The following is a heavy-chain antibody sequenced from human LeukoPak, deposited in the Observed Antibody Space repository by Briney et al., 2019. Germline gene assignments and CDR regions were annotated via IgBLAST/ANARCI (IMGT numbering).Heavy chain of an antibody. V-gene: IGHV4-38-2*01. Sequence: NASETLSLTCAVSGYSISSGYYWGWIRQPPGKGLEWIGSIYHSGSTYYNPSPKSRVTISVDTSKNQFSLKLSSVTAADTAVYYCARRYYYYYMDVWGKGTTVTVSS. CDR3: ARRYYYYYMDV. CDR1: GYSISSGYY. J-gene: IGHJ6*03. CDR2: IYHSGST.